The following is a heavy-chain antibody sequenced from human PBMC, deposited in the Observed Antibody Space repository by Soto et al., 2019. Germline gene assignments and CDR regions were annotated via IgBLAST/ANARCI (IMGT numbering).Heavy chain of an antibody. J-gene: IGHJ6*02. Sequence: QVQLVQSGAEVKKPGSSVKVSCKASGGTFSSYAISWVRQAPGQRLEWMGGIIPIFGTANYAQKFQGRVTITADESTSTAYMELSSLRSEDTAVYYCARDTPDIVVVPAAIGYYGMDVWGQGTTVTVSS. D-gene: IGHD2-2*01. CDR3: ARDTPDIVVVPAAIGYYGMDV. CDR1: GGTFSSYA. V-gene: IGHV1-69*01. CDR2: IIPIFGTA.